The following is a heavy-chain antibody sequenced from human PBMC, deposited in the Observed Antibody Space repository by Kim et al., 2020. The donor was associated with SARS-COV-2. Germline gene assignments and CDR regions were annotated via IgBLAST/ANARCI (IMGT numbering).Heavy chain of an antibody. V-gene: IGHV3-30-3*01. D-gene: IGHD3-3*01. Sequence: GGSLRLSCAASGFTFSSYAMHWVRQAPGKGLEWVAVISYDGSNIYYADSVKGRFTISRDNSKNTLYLQMNSLRAEDTAVYYCASEYYDFWSGRHNYYYYYGMDVWGQGTTVTVSS. J-gene: IGHJ6*02. CDR2: ISYDGSNI. CDR3: ASEYYDFWSGRHNYYYYYGMDV. CDR1: GFTFSSYA.